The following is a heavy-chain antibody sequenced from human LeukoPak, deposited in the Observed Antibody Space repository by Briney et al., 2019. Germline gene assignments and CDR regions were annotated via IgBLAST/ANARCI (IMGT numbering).Heavy chain of an antibody. CDR3: ARAPSSSSWYTGDAFDI. CDR1: GGSISSGSYY. Sequence: SETLSLTCTVSGGSISSGSYYWSWIRQPAGKGLEWIGRIYTSGSTNYNLSLKSRVTISVDTSKNQFSLKLSSVTAADTAVYYCARAPSSSSWYTGDAFDIWGQGTMVTVSS. CDR2: IYTSGST. D-gene: IGHD6-13*01. V-gene: IGHV4-61*02. J-gene: IGHJ3*02.